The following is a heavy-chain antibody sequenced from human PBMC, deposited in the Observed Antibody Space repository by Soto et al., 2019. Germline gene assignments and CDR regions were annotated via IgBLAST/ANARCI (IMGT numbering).Heavy chain of an antibody. Sequence: EVQLVESGGGLVQPGGSLRLSCAASGFTLNSNWMHWVRQAPGKGLVWVSRINDDGSMTNYADSVRGRFTISRDNAKSTLYLPLNSLRAEDTAVYYCVRLKPGTAAFDYWGQGTLVTVSS. CDR3: VRLKPGTAAFDY. CDR1: GFTLNSNW. CDR2: INDDGSMT. V-gene: IGHV3-74*01. J-gene: IGHJ4*02. D-gene: IGHD6-13*01.